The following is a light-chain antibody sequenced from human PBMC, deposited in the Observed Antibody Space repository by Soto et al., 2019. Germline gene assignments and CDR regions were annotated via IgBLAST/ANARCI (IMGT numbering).Light chain of an antibody. J-gene: IGKJ1*01. CDR3: QQYDQWWT. CDR1: QSINTK. V-gene: IGKV3-15*01. CDR2: DAS. Sequence: EIVVTQSPSTLSVSPLEGCTFSCRASQSINTKIAWYQLKPGQAPRLLIYDASIRATGIPARFSGSGSGTEFSLTINSLQSEDFGVYFCQQYDQWWTFGQGTKVDIK.